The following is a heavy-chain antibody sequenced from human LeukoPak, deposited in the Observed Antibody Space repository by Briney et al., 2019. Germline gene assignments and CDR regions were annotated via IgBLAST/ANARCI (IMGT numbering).Heavy chain of an antibody. V-gene: IGHV3-74*01. D-gene: IGHD3-10*01. CDR3: TRAITYFYGSVTYDWFDS. CDR2: IKSDGST. J-gene: IGHJ5*01. CDR1: GFTFSSYW. Sequence: GGSLRLSCEASGFTFSSYWIHWVRQTPGKGLMWVARIKSDGSTIYADSVQGRFTISRDNAKNMVYLQMNSLRDDDTAIYYCTRAITYFYGSVTYDWFDSWGQGTRVTVSS.